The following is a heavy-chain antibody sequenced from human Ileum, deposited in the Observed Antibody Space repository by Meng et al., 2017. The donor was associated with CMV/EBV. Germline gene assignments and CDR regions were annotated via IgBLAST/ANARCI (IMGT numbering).Heavy chain of an antibody. CDR1: GFIFGDYP. Sequence: GGSLRLSCTASGFIFGDYPMSWVRQAPGKGLEWIGFIRSKGDGGTTEYAASVKGRFTISRDDSKRIAYLQMNSLKSEDTAVYYCTRERSAIWSGTYYYYGVDVWGQGTMVTVSS. D-gene: IGHD3-3*01. V-gene: IGHV3-49*04. J-gene: IGHJ6*02. CDR3: TRERSAIWSGTYYYYGVDV. CDR2: IRSKGDGGTT.